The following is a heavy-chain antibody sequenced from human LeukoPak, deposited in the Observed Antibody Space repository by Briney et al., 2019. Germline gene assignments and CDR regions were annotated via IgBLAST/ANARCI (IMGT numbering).Heavy chain of an antibody. CDR3: ARGLLVAGWFDP. D-gene: IGHD6-19*01. CDR1: GGSISSYY. Sequence: PSETLSLTCTASGGSISSYYWSWIRQPPGKGLEWFGYIYYSGSTNYNPSLKSRVTISVDTSKNQFSLKLSSVTAADTAVYYCARGLLVAGWFDPWGQGTLVTVSS. V-gene: IGHV4-59*01. J-gene: IGHJ5*02. CDR2: IYYSGST.